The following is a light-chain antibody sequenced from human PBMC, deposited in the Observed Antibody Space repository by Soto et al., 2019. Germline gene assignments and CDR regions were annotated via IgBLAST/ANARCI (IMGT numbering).Light chain of an antibody. CDR2: DAS. J-gene: IGKJ1*01. V-gene: IGKV1-5*01. Sequence: DIQMTQSPSTLPASVGDRVTITCRASQTISSWLAWSQQKPGKAPDLLIYDASRLAGGVPSRFSGRESGTEFTLTLGSLQPDDFATYFCQQYYTYSTIGQGTKL. CDR1: QTISSW. CDR3: QQYYTYST.